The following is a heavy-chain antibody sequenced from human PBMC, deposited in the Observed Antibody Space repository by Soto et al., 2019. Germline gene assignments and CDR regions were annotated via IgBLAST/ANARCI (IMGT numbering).Heavy chain of an antibody. Sequence: QVQLQESGPGLVKPSQTLSLTCTVSGGSISSGDYYWGWIRQPPGKGLEWIGYIYYSGSTYYNPSLKSRVTISVDPSKNQFSLKLSSATAADTAVYYCARESSRSYFDYWGQGTLVTVSS. CDR1: GGSISSGDYY. J-gene: IGHJ4*02. CDR3: ARESSRSYFDY. D-gene: IGHD6-13*01. CDR2: IYYSGST. V-gene: IGHV4-30-4*01.